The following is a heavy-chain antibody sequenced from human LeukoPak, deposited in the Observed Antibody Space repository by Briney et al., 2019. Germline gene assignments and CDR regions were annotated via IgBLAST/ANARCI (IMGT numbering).Heavy chain of an antibody. CDR3: AKEVYYYGSGSYYSANYIDY. Sequence: PGGSLRLSCAASGFTFSTYAMSWVRQAPGKGLEWVSAISGSGGCTYYADSVKGRFTISRDNSKNTLYLEMNSLRAEDTAVYYCAKEVYYYGSGSYYSANYIDYWGQGTLVTVSS. V-gene: IGHV3-23*01. CDR2: ISGSGGCT. D-gene: IGHD3-10*01. CDR1: GFTFSTYA. J-gene: IGHJ4*02.